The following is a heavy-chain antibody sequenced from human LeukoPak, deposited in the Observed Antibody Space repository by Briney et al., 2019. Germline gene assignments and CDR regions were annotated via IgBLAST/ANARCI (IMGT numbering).Heavy chain of an antibody. CDR2: IKRKSDGGTT. D-gene: IGHD3-10*02. CDR3: TTELDVRANHY. J-gene: IGHJ4*02. Sequence: PGGSLRLSCAASGLTFSNAWMSWVRQAPGKGLEWVGRIKRKSDGGTTDYAARVKCRFTISRDDSKNTLYLQMNSLKSEDTAVYCCTTELDVRANHYWGEGNLVSVSS. CDR1: GLTFSNAW. V-gene: IGHV3-15*01.